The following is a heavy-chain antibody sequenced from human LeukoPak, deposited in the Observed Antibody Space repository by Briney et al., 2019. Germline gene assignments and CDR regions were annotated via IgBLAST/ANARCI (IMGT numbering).Heavy chain of an antibody. D-gene: IGHD4-17*01. J-gene: IGHJ3*02. CDR2: IYYSGST. Sequence: SETLSLTCTVSGGSISSYYWSWIRQPPGKGLEWIWYIYYSGSTNYNPSLKSRVTISVDTSKNQFSLKLSSVTAADTAVYYCARERGTVTTLTLGPDAFDIWGQGTMVTVSS. V-gene: IGHV4-59*01. CDR1: GGSISSYY. CDR3: ARERGTVTTLTLGPDAFDI.